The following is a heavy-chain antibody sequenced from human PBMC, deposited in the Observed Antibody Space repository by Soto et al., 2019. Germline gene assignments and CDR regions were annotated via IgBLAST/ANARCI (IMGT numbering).Heavy chain of an antibody. V-gene: IGHV4-59*08. CDR2: VSYSGRT. Sequence: SETLSLTCTVSGGSINNYYWNWIRQPPGKGLEWIGYVSYSGRTNYNPSLKSRVTISVDTSKNQFSLKLSSVTAADTAVYYCARLRRSPNYDILTGPNAFDIWGQGTMVTVSS. J-gene: IGHJ3*02. D-gene: IGHD3-9*01. CDR1: GGSINNYY. CDR3: ARLRRSPNYDILTGPNAFDI.